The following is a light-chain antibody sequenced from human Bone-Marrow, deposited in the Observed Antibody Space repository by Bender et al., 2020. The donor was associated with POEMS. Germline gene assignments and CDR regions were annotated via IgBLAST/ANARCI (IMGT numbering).Light chain of an antibody. V-gene: IGLV2-14*01. J-gene: IGLJ1*01. CDR1: SSDVGDYDF. CDR3: RSYARSNNYV. CDR2: EAN. Sequence: QSALTQPASVSGSPGQSITISCTGASSDVGDYDFVSWYQHHPGKAPKLLIFEANKRPSGVSDRFSGSKSGNTASLTISGLQAEDEGDYYCRSYARSNNYVFGSGTGVTVL.